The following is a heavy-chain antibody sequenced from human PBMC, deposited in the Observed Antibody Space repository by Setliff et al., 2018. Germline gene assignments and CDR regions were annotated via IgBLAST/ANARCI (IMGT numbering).Heavy chain of an antibody. Sequence: SETLSLTCTVSGGSISSSSYYWGWIRQPPGKGLEGTGSIYYSGSTYYNPSLKSRVTISVDTSKNQFSLKLSSVTAADTAVYYCARLGSARYDSSGYYPDNWFDPWGQGTLVTVSS. CDR3: ARLGSARYDSSGYYPDNWFDP. D-gene: IGHD3-22*01. J-gene: IGHJ5*02. CDR1: GGSISSSSYY. CDR2: IYYSGST. V-gene: IGHV4-39*01.